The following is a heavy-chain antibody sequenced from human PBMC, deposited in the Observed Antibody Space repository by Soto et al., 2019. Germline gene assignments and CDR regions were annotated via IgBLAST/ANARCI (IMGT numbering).Heavy chain of an antibody. CDR3: ANFHPDRQSFDY. CDR2: IYYSGST. Sequence: SETLSLTCTVSGGSISSSSYYWGWIRQPPGKGLEWIGSIYYSGSTYYNPSLKSRVTISVDTSKNQFSLKLSSVTAADTAVYYCANFHPDRQSFDYWGQGTLVTVS. J-gene: IGHJ4*02. CDR1: GGSISSSSYY. V-gene: IGHV4-39*01. D-gene: IGHD6-19*01.